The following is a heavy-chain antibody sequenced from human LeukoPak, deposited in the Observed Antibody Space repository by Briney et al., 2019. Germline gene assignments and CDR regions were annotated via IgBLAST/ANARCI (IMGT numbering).Heavy chain of an antibody. V-gene: IGHV3-74*01. Sequence: GGSLRLSCAASGFTFSTYWMHWVRQAPGKGPVWVSRINSDGSSTIYADSVKGRFTISRDNAKSTLYLQMNSLRAEDTAVYYCARSYGMDFWGQGTTVTVSS. CDR2: INSDGSST. CDR3: ARSYGMDF. J-gene: IGHJ6*02. CDR1: GFTFSTYW.